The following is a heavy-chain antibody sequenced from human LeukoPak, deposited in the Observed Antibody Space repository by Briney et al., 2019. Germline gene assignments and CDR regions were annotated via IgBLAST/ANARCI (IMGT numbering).Heavy chain of an antibody. CDR1: GFTFSSYW. J-gene: IGHJ4*02. Sequence: GGSLRLSCAASGFTFSSYWMSWVRQAPGKGLEWVANIKNEDGSEKNYVDSVKGRFTISRDNSKNALYLEMNSLRAEDTAVYFCATRPASETYYAVFDYWGQGTLVTVSS. V-gene: IGHV3-7*03. CDR3: ATRPASETYYAVFDY. D-gene: IGHD1-26*01. CDR2: IKNEDGSEK.